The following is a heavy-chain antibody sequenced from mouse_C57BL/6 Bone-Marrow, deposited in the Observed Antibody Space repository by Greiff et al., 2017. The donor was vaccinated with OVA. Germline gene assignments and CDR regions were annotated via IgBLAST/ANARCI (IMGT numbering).Heavy chain of an antibody. V-gene: IGHV5-6*01. Sequence: EVHLVESGGDLVKPGGSLKLSCAVSGFTFSSYCLSWVRQTLDKRLVWFATIISCGSFTYYPASVKGRFSISRDNAKNTLYLQVSSVKSEDTAMYNCARQAVVARWYFDVWGTGTTVTVSS. CDR2: IISCGSFT. CDR3: ARQAVVARWYFDV. D-gene: IGHD1-1*01. J-gene: IGHJ1*03. CDR1: GFTFSSYC.